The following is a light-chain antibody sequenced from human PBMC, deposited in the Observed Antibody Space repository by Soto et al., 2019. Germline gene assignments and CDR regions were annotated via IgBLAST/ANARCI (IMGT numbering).Light chain of an antibody. J-gene: IGLJ1*01. V-gene: IGLV2-14*01. CDR2: EVS. Sequence: QSALTQPASVSGSPGQSITISCTGTSSDIGGYNYVSWYQQHPGKVPKLMIFEVSNRPSGVSYRFSGSKSGNTASLTISGLQAEDEADYYCSSYTGSSTLYVFGTGTQLTVL. CDR1: SSDIGGYNY. CDR3: SSYTGSSTLYV.